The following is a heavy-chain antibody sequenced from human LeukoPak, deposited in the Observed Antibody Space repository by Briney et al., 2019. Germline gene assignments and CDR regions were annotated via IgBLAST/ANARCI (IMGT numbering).Heavy chain of an antibody. CDR1: GGSISSSSYY. Sequence: SETLSLTCTVSGGSISSSSYYWGWIRQPPGKGLEWIGSIYYSGSTYYNPSLKSRVTISVDTSKNQFSLKLSSVTAADTAVYYCASTLISCQRSGVNPWGQGTLVTVSS. V-gene: IGHV4-39*01. D-gene: IGHD2-8*01. J-gene: IGHJ5*02. CDR2: IYYSGST. CDR3: ASTLISCQRSGVNP.